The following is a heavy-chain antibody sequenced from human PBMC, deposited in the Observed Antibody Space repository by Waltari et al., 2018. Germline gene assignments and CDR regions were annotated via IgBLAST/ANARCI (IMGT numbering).Heavy chain of an antibody. J-gene: IGHJ6*02. D-gene: IGHD1-7*01. CDR1: GYSISSGYY. CDR3: ARDLEGPGAGTTYYYYGMDV. Sequence: QVQLQESGPGLVKPSETLSLTCAVSGYSISSGYYWGWIRQPPGKGLEWIGGIYHSGSTYYNPSLKSRVTISVDTSKSQFSLKLSSVTAADTAVYYCARDLEGPGAGTTYYYYGMDVWGQGTTVTVSS. V-gene: IGHV4-38-2*02. CDR2: IYHSGST.